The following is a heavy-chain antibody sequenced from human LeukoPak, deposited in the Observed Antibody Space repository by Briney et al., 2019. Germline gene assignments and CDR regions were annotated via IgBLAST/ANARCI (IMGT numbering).Heavy chain of an antibody. CDR1: GYTFTSYY. V-gene: IGHV1-46*01. D-gene: IGHD3-3*01. Sequence: GASVKVSCKASGYTFTSYYMHWVRQAPGQGLEWMGIINPSGGSTSYAQKFQGRVTMTRDTSTSTVYMELSSLRSEDTAVYYCARPRQDDFWSGTLASWGQGTLVTVSS. J-gene: IGHJ5*01. CDR2: INPSGGST. CDR3: ARPRQDDFWSGTLAS.